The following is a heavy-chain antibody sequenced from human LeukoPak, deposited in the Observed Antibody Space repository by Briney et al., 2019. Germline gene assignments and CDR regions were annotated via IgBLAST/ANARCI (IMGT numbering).Heavy chain of an antibody. J-gene: IGHJ6*03. V-gene: IGHV4-59*01. Sequence: ASETLSLTCAVYGGSFSGYYWSWIRQPPGKGLEWIGYIYYSGSTNYKSSLKSRVTISVDTSKNQFSLKLSSVTAADTAVYYCARTTEGGYSYGYFYYYYMDVWGKGTTVTISS. CDR3: ARTTEGGYSYGYFYYYYMDV. D-gene: IGHD5-18*01. CDR2: IYYSGST. CDR1: GGSFSGYY.